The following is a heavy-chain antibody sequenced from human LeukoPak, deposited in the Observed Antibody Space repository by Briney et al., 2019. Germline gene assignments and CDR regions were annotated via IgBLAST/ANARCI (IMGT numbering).Heavy chain of an antibody. CDR2: ISWNSGSI. Sequence: PGGSLRLSCAASGFTFDDYAMHWVRQAPGKGLEWVSGISWNSGSIGYADSVKGRFTISRDNAKNSLYLQMNSLRVEDMALYYCAKGLNYDILTGQFDHWGQGTLVTVSS. V-gene: IGHV3-9*03. CDR3: AKGLNYDILTGQFDH. CDR1: GFTFDDYA. D-gene: IGHD3-9*01. J-gene: IGHJ4*02.